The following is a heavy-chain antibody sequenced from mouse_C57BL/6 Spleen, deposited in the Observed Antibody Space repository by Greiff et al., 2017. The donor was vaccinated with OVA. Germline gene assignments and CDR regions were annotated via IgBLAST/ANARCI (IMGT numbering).Heavy chain of an antibody. CDR2: IYPGAGDP. V-gene: IGHV1-80*01. J-gene: IGHJ2*01. CDR3: ARAYYSNSDYFDY. CDR1: GYAFSRSW. D-gene: IGHD2-5*01. Sequence: VQLQQSGAELVKPGASVKISCKASGYAFSRSWMNWVKQRPGKGLEWIGQIYPGAGDPNYNGKFKGKATLTADKSSSTAYMQLSSLTSEDSAVYFCARAYYSNSDYFDYWGQGTTLTVSA.